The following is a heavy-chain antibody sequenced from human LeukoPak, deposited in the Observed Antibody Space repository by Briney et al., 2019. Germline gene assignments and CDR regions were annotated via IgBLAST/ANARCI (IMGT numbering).Heavy chain of an antibody. Sequence: HPGGSLRLSCAASGFTFSKYAMTWVRQAPGKGLEWVSAISSSTLKIYYADSVKGRFTISRDNSKNTLYLQLNSLRADDTAVYYCTRNGGWYGVSWGQGTLVTVSS. V-gene: IGHV3-23*01. D-gene: IGHD6-19*01. CDR3: TRNGGWYGVS. CDR2: ISSSTLKI. CDR1: GFTFSKYA. J-gene: IGHJ4*02.